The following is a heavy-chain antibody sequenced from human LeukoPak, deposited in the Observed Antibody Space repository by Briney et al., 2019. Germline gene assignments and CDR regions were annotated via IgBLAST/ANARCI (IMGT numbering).Heavy chain of an antibody. CDR2: INHSGST. CDR3: ARVRRDYSGGWYIGDY. CDR1: GGSFSGYY. Sequence: SETLSLTCAVYGGSFSGYYWSWIRQPPGKGLEWIGEINHSGSTNYNPSLKSRVTIPVDTSKNQFSLKLSSVTAADTAVYYCARVRRDYSGGWYIGDYWGQGTLVTVSS. D-gene: IGHD6-19*01. J-gene: IGHJ4*02. V-gene: IGHV4-34*01.